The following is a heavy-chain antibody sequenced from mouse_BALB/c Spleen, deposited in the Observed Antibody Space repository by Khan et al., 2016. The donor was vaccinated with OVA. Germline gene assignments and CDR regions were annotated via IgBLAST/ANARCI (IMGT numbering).Heavy chain of an antibody. V-gene: IGHV2-9*02. CDR3: ATIFYGKRHYVMDY. CDR2: IWAGGST. Sequence: VELVESGPGLVAPSQSLSITCTVSGFSSTNYGVNWVRQPPGKGLEWLGVIWAGGSTNYNSALMSRLSISKDKSKSQVFLRMNSLQTDDTAVYYCATIFYGKRHYVMDYWGQGTSVTVSS. CDR1: GFSSTNYG. J-gene: IGHJ4*01. D-gene: IGHD2-1*01.